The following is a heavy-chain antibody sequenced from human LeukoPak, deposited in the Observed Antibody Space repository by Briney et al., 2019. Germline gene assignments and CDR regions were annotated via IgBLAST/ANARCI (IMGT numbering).Heavy chain of an antibody. Sequence: PSETLSLTCTASGGSISSYYWSWIRQPAGKGLEWIGRIYTSGSTNYNPSLKSRVTISVDKSKNQFSLKLSSVTAADTAVYYCARCPYKMATIWESDCYYFDYWGQGTLVTVSS. CDR3: ARCPYKMATIWESDCYYFDY. D-gene: IGHD5-24*01. CDR2: IYTSGST. J-gene: IGHJ4*02. CDR1: GGSISSYY. V-gene: IGHV4-4*07.